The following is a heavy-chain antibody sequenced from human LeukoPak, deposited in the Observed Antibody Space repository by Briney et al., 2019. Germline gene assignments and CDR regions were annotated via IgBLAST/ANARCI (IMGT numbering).Heavy chain of an antibody. CDR1: GFTFSSYA. J-gene: IGHJ3*02. CDR2: INPNSGGT. V-gene: IGHV1-2*02. CDR3: AREEDDAFDI. Sequence: GGSLRLSCAASGFTFSSYAMHWVRQAPGQGLEWMGWINPNSGGTNYAQKFQGRVTMTGDTSISTAYMELSRLRSDDTAVYYCAREEDDAFDIWGQGTMVTVSS.